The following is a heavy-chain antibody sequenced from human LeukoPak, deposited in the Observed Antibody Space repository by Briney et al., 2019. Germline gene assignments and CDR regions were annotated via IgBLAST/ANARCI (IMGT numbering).Heavy chain of an antibody. D-gene: IGHD1-26*01. CDR1: GGSISSSSYY. CDR2: IDYSGNT. J-gene: IGHJ4*02. V-gene: IGHV4-39*01. Sequence: SETLSLTCTVSGGSISSSSYYWGWIRQPQGKGLEWIGSIDYSGNTYSNPSMKSRVTITVDTSRNQFSLKLSSVTAADTAVYYCARIQWELLVYFDYWGQGTLVTVSS. CDR3: ARIQWELLVYFDY.